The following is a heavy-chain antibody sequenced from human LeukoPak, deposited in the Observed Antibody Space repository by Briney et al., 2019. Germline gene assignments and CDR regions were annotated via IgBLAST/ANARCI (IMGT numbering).Heavy chain of an antibody. CDR3: ARDFGYGSGSYYNSPAFDY. D-gene: IGHD3-10*01. J-gene: IGHJ4*02. CDR1: GGSISSSNYY. CDR2: IYYSGST. Sequence: SETLSLTCTVSGGSISSSNYYWGWIRQPPGKGLEWIGSIYYSGSTYYTPSLKSRVTISVDTSKNQFSLKLSSVTAADTAVYYCARDFGYGSGSYYNSPAFDYWGQGTLVTVSS. V-gene: IGHV4-39*07.